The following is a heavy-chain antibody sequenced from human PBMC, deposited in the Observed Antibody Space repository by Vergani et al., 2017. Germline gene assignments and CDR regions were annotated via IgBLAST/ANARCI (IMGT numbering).Heavy chain of an antibody. J-gene: IGHJ6*03. CDR1: GGPFSGYY. V-gene: IGHV4-34*01. D-gene: IGHD2-2*01. CDR2: INHSGST. Sequence: QVQLQQWGAGLLKPSETLSLTCAVYGGPFSGYYWSWIRQPPGKGLEWIGEINHSGSTNYNPSLKSRVTISVDTSKNQVSLKMSSVTDADTAVYYCARGRPYCSSTSCPERSYDYYMDVWGKGTTVTVSS. CDR3: ARGRPYCSSTSCPERSYDYYMDV.